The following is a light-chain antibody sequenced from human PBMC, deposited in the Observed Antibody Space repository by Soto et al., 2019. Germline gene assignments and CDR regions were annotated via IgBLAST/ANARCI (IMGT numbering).Light chain of an antibody. CDR1: SSNMGSNT. CDR2: TND. J-gene: IGLJ1*01. CDR3: AVWDDSLNGHV. V-gene: IGLV1-44*01. Sequence: QSVLTQPPSASGTPGQTVTISCYGSSSNMGSNTVHWFQQFPGTAPKLLIYTNDQRSSGVPDRFSGSNSGTSASLAISGLQSEDEADYYCAVWDDSLNGHVFGAGT.